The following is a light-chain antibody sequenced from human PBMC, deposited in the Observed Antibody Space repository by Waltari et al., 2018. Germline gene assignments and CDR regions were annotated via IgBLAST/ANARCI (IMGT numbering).Light chain of an antibody. V-gene: IGKV3-20*01. CDR2: STY. CDR3: QQYDGIVVT. J-gene: IGKJ4*01. Sequence: EIVLTQSPGTLSLSPGDRANLSCRASQTVSTNALSWYQPKPGQAPRGLIYSTYNRATSSPDRVSGSGARTDFTLTINRLAPEDFAMYYCQQYDGIVVTFGGGTKVEI. CDR1: QTVSTNA.